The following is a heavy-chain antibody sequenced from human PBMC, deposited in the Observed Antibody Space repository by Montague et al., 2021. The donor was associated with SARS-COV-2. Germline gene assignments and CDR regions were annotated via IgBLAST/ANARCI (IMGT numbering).Heavy chain of an antibody. D-gene: IGHD2-2*01. CDR1: GGSFSSSSYY. Sequence: SETLSLTCTVSGGSFSSSSYYWGWIRQPPGKGLEWIGSIYYSGSTYYNPSLKSRVTISVDTSKNQFSLKLSSVTAADTAVYYCARFYRVLPAASFDYWGQGTLVTVSS. CDR2: IYYSGST. V-gene: IGHV4-39*01. CDR3: ARFYRVLPAASFDY. J-gene: IGHJ4*02.